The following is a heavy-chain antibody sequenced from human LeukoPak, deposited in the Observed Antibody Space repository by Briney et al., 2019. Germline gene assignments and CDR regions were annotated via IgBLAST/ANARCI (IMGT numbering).Heavy chain of an antibody. D-gene: IGHD3-16*02. V-gene: IGHV3-48*03. J-gene: IGHJ4*02. CDR2: ISSSGRTI. CDR3: ARDQGYDYVWGSYRYKGLDY. CDR1: GFTFSTYE. Sequence: GGSLRLSCAASGFTFSTYEMNWVRQAPGKGLEWVSYISSSGRTIYYADSVKGRFTISRDNAKNSLYLQMNSLRDEDTAVYYCARDQGYDYVWGSYRYKGLDYWGQGTLVTVSS.